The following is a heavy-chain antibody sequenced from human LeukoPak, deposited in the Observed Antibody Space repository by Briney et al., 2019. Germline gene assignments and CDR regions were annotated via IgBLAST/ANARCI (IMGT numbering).Heavy chain of an antibody. CDR1: GYTITNYY. Sequence: ASVKVSCKASGYTITNYYLHWVRQAPGQGLEWMGWIIPNTGGTNYAQKFQDWVTMSSDTSISTAYMELSSLRSDDTAVYYCARGSPSYAQWHFDLWGRGTLVTVSS. J-gene: IGHJ2*01. CDR2: IIPNTGGT. D-gene: IGHD2/OR15-2a*01. CDR3: ARGSPSYAQWHFDL. V-gene: IGHV1-2*04.